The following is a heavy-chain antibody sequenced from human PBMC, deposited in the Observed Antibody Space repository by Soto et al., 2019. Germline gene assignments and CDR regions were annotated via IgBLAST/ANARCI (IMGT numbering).Heavy chain of an antibody. J-gene: IGHJ6*02. V-gene: IGHV5-51*01. CDR3: ARDVGYSYGHEDYYGMDV. CDR2: IYPGDSDT. Sequence: PGESLKISCKGSGYSFTSYWIGWVRQMPGKGLKWMGIIYPGDSDTRYSPSFQGQVTISADKSISTAYLQWSSLKASDTAMYYCARDVGYSYGHEDYYGMDVWGQGTTVPVSS. D-gene: IGHD5-18*01. CDR1: GYSFTSYW.